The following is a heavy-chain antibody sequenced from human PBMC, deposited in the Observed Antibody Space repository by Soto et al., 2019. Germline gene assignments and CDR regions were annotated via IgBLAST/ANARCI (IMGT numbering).Heavy chain of an antibody. CDR2: INADNGIT. V-gene: IGHV1-3*01. D-gene: IGHD3-16*02. CDR3: AREENENYDYIWGSYRDDAFDI. CDR1: GYTFTTFA. Sequence: ASVKVSCKASGYTFTTFAMHWVRQAPGQGLEWMGWINADNGITNYAQKLQGRVTISTDTSASTAYMELRSLRSDDTAVYYCAREENENYDYIWGSYRDDAFDIWGQGTMVTVSS. J-gene: IGHJ3*02.